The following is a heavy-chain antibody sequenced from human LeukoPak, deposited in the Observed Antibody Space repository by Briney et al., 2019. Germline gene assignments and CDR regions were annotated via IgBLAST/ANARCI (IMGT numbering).Heavy chain of an antibody. CDR2: ISSSGSTI. J-gene: IGHJ4*02. CDR1: GFTFSSYE. Sequence: GGSLRLSCAASGFTFSSYETNWVRQAPGKGLEWVSYISSSGSTIYYADSVKGRFTISRDNAKNSLYLQMNSLRAEDTAVYYCARAARIFPLDYWGQGTLVTVSS. V-gene: IGHV3-48*03. CDR3: ARAARIFPLDY. D-gene: IGHD2-21*01.